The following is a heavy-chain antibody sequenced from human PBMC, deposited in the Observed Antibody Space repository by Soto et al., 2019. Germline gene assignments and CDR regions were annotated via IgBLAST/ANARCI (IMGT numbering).Heavy chain of an antibody. CDR1: GDSISSYY. CDR2: IAYSGST. Sequence: QVLLQESGPRLVKPSETLSLTCTVPGDSISSYYWSWIRQPPGKGLEWIGYIAYSGSTNLNPSLKSRGTISADTSKNKCSRKLNSVTAADTAVYYCARDKSSGWYMTSAFDVWGQGTMVTVSS. D-gene: IGHD6-19*01. V-gene: IGHV4-59*01. J-gene: IGHJ3*01. CDR3: ARDKSSGWYMTSAFDV.